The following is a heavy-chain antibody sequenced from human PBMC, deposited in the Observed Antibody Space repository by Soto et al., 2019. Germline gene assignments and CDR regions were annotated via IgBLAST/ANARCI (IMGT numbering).Heavy chain of an antibody. Sequence: QVQLVQSGAEVKKPGASVKVSCKASGYTFTSYYMHWVRQAPGQGLEWMGIINPSGGSTSYAQKFKGRVTMTRDTSTSTVYMELSSLRSEDTAVYYGASEWLLHDYYYYGMDVWGQGTTVTVSS. J-gene: IGHJ6*02. V-gene: IGHV1-46*01. CDR1: GYTFTSYY. CDR2: INPSGGST. CDR3: ASEWLLHDYYYYGMDV. D-gene: IGHD3-22*01.